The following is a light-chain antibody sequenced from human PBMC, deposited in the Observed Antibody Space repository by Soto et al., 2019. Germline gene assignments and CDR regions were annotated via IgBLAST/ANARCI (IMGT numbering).Light chain of an antibody. J-gene: IGKJ4*01. CDR1: QIVSSD. CDR3: QHYKKRPLT. V-gene: IGKV3-15*01. Sequence: EVVMTQSPATLSVSPGGRATLSCRSSQIVSSDLAWYQHKPGQAPRLLIYGESSRATGIPVRFSGSGSGTEFTLTISSLQPEDVAVYYCQHYKKRPLTFGGGSKVDI. CDR2: GES.